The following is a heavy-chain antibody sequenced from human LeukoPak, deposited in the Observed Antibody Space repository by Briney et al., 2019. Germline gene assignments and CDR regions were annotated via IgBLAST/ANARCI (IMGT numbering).Heavy chain of an antibody. Sequence: ASVKVSCKASGYTFTSYAMHWVRQAPGQRLEWMGWINAGNGNTKYSQKFQGRVTITRDTSASTAYMELSSLRSEDTAVYYCATYPPPIAASFDYWGQGTLVTVSS. V-gene: IGHV1-3*01. CDR3: ATYPPPIAASFDY. D-gene: IGHD6-13*01. CDR2: INAGNGNT. CDR1: GYTFTSYA. J-gene: IGHJ4*02.